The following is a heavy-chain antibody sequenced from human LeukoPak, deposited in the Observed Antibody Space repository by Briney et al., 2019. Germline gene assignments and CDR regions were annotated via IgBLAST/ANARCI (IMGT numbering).Heavy chain of an antibody. CDR1: GLTFSNYA. D-gene: IGHD3-10*01. V-gene: IGHV3-23*01. Sequence: GGSLRLSCAASGLTFSNYAMSWVRQAPGKGLEWVSGISDSGGSTHYADSVKGRFIISRDNSNNTLYLQMNSLRAEDTAVYYCVKRGIMIRKVSIVGFHKEAYYFDCWGQGTLVTVSS. CDR2: ISDSGGST. CDR3: VKRGIMIRKVSIVGFHKEAYYFDC. J-gene: IGHJ4*02.